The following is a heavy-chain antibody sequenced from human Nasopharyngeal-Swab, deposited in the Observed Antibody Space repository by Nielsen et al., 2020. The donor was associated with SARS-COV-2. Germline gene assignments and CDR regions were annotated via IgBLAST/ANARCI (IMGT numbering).Heavy chain of an antibody. CDR2: IKQDGSEK. CDR3: ARVGLGYNWNYFDPYYYYGMDV. CDR1: GFTFSSYW. Sequence: GESLKISCAASGFTFSSYWMSWVRQAPGKGLEWVANIKQDGSEKYYVDSVKGRFTISRDNAKNSLYLQMNSLGAEDTAVYYCARVGLGYNWNYFDPYYYYGMDVWGQGTTVTVSS. V-gene: IGHV3-7*03. D-gene: IGHD1-7*01. J-gene: IGHJ6*02.